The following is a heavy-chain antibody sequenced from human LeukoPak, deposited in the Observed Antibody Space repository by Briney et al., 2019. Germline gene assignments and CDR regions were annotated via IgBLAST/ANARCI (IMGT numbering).Heavy chain of an antibody. V-gene: IGHV3-21*01. J-gene: IGHJ4*02. CDR1: GFTFSSYS. Sequence: KTGGSLRLSCAASGFTFSSYSMNWVRQAPGKGLEWVSSISSSSSYIYYADSVKGRFTISRDNAKNSLYLQMNSLRAEDTAVYYCASTVVRGEYYDSSGYPDYWGQGTLVTVSS. CDR2: ISSSSSYI. D-gene: IGHD3-22*01. CDR3: ASTVVRGEYYDSSGYPDY.